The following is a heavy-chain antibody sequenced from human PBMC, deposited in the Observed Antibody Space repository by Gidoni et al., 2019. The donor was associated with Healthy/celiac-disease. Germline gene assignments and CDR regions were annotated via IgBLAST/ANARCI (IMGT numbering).Heavy chain of an antibody. J-gene: IGHJ4*02. D-gene: IGHD6-19*01. Sequence: EVQLVESGGGLVQPGGSLRLYCAASGFTVSSFAMSWVRQAPGKGLGWVSAISGSGGSTYYADSVKGRFTISRDNSKNTLYLQMNSLRAEDTAVYYCAIHWGSGWYGAWGYWGQGTLVTVSS. CDR2: ISGSGGST. CDR1: GFTVSSFA. CDR3: AIHWGSGWYGAWGY. V-gene: IGHV3-23*04.